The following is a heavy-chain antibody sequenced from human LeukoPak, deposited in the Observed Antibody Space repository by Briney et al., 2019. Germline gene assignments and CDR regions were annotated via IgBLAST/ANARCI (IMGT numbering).Heavy chain of an antibody. D-gene: IGHD3-10*01. CDR3: AANSADYNTLGSSYKV. CDR1: GGSFSGYY. J-gene: IGHJ4*02. V-gene: IGHV4-34*01. CDR2: INHSGST. Sequence: NPSETLSLTCAVYGGSFSGYYWSWIRQPPGKGLEWIGEINHSGSTNYNPSLKSRVTISVDTSKNHFSLKLSSVTAADTAVYYCAANSADYNTLGSSYKVWGQGTLVTVSS.